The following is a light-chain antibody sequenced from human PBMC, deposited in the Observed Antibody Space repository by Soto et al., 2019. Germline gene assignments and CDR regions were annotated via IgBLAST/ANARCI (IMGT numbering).Light chain of an antibody. CDR2: ESS. CDR3: QQYNSYSPRT. Sequence: DIQMTQSPSTLSASVGDRVTITCRASQSISSWLAWYQQKPGKAPKLLIYESSSLESGVPSRFSGSRSWTEFTLTISSLQPDDFATYYCQQYNSYSPRTFGQGTKVEIK. J-gene: IGKJ1*01. V-gene: IGKV1-5*03. CDR1: QSISSW.